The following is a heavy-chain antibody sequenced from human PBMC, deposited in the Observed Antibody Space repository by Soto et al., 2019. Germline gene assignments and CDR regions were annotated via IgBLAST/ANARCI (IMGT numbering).Heavy chain of an antibody. CDR1: GYTFTSYD. D-gene: IGHD6-19*01. V-gene: IGHV1-8*01. CDR2: MNPDSGNT. CDR3: ARGVHLCSGFDD. Sequence: QVQLVQSGAEVKKPGASVKVSCKASGYTFTSYDIDWVRQAPGQGLEWMGWMNPDSGNTGYAQRFQGRVMMTRNTARITAYMELSSLNSEDTAVYYCARGVHLCSGFDDWGRGTPVTVSS. J-gene: IGHJ4*02.